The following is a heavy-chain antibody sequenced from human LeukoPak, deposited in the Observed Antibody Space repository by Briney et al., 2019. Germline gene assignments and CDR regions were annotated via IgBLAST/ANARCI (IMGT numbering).Heavy chain of an antibody. D-gene: IGHD3-9*01. J-gene: IGHJ3*02. CDR2: IYYSGST. V-gene: IGHV4-59*01. CDR3: ARDQVARFVGYDIQMGAFDI. Sequence: SETLSLTCTVSGGSISSYYWSWIRQPPGKGLEWIGYIYYSGSTNYNPSLKSRVTISVDTSKNQFSLKLSSVTAADTAVYYCARDQVARFVGYDIQMGAFDIWGQGTMVTVSS. CDR1: GGSISSYY.